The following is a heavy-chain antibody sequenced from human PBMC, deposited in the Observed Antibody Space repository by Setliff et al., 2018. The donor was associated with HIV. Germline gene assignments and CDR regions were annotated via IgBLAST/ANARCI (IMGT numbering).Heavy chain of an antibody. CDR3: ARERITMVRGVNWFDP. V-gene: IGHV4-34*01. D-gene: IGHD3-10*01. CDR1: GGSFSDYY. CDR2: IDHGGST. Sequence: PSETLSLTCGVYGGSFSDYYWSWIRQPPGKGLEWIGEIDHGGSTNYNPSLETRVTISVDTSKNQFSLKVSSVTAADTAVYYCARERITMVRGVNWFDPWGQGTLVTVSS. J-gene: IGHJ5*02.